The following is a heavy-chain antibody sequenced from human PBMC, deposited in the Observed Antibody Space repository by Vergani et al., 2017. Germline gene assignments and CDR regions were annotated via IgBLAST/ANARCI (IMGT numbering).Heavy chain of an antibody. D-gene: IGHD6-19*01. CDR3: ARDRGGGAVAGPDDY. V-gene: IGHV3-33*08. CDR1: GGSISSSSYY. J-gene: IGHJ4*02. Sequence: QLQLQESGPGLVKPSETLSLTCTVSGGSISSSSYYWGWIRQPPGKGLEWVAVIWYDGSKKYYADSVKGRFTISRDNSKNTLYLQMNSLRAEDTAVYYCARDRGGGAVAGPDDYWGQGTLVTVSS. CDR2: IWYDGSKK.